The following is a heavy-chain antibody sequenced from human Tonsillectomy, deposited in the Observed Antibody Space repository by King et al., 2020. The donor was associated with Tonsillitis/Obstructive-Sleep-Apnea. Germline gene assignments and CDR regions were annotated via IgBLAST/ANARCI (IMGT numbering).Heavy chain of an antibody. CDR3: ARDANSESPLLRGPLDY. CDR1: GYSFTSYY. CDR2: INPNGGGT. Sequence: QLVQSGAEVKKPGASVKVSCKASGYSFTSYYVHWERQAPGQGLEWMGIINPNGGGTVYAQKFLVRVTMTSDTSTRTVYMELSSLTSEDTAVYYCARDANSESPLLRGPLDYWGPGTLVTVSS. J-gene: IGHJ4*02. D-gene: IGHD2-2*01. V-gene: IGHV1-46*01.